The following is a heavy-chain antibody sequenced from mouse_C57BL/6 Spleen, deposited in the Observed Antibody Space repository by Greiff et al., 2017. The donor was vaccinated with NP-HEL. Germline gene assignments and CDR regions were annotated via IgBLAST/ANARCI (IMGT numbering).Heavy chain of an antibody. J-gene: IGHJ3*01. Sequence: VQLQQPGAELVMPGASVKLSCKASGYTFTSYWMHWVKQRPGQGLEWIGEIDPSDSYTNYNQKFKGKSTLTVDKSSSTAYMQLSSLTSEDSAVYYCARSRDDYSWFAYWGQGTLVTVSA. CDR1: GYTFTSYW. D-gene: IGHD2-4*01. CDR3: ARSRDDYSWFAY. V-gene: IGHV1-69*01. CDR2: IDPSDSYT.